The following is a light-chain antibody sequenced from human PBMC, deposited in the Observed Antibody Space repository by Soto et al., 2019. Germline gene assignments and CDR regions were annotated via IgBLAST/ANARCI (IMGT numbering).Light chain of an antibody. J-gene: IGLJ1*01. V-gene: IGLV2-14*01. CDR2: DVS. CDR1: NSDIGGYNY. CDR3: SSYTSSRTHV. Sequence: QSVLTQPASVSGSPGQSITISCTGTNSDIGGYNYVSWHQQHPGKVPKLMIYDVSKRPSGVSNRFSGSKSGDTASLTISGLQAEDEADYYCSSYTSSRTHVFGSGTKVTV.